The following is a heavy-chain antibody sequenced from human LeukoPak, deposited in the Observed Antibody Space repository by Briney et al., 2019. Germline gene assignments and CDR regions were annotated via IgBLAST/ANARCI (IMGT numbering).Heavy chain of an antibody. CDR3: AREGGDIVLMVYSFDY. J-gene: IGHJ4*02. Sequence: GASVKVSCKASGGTFSRYAISWVRQAPGQGLEWMGRIIPILGIANYAQKFQGRVTITADKSTSTAYMELSSLRSEDTAVYYCAREGGDIVLMVYSFDYWGQGTLVTVSS. D-gene: IGHD2-8*01. CDR1: GGTFSRYA. CDR2: IIPILGIA. V-gene: IGHV1-69*04.